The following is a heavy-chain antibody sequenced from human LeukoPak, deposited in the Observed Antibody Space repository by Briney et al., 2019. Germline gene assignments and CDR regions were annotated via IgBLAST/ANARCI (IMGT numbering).Heavy chain of an antibody. V-gene: IGHV4-4*07. D-gene: IGHD3-10*01. CDR1: GGALSIYY. CDR2: IYTSGST. J-gene: IGHJ4*02. Sequence: SETLSLTCTVSGGALSIYYWSWVRQPAGKGLEWIGHIYTSGSTNYNPSLKSRVTMSVDPSKNQFSLKLDSVTAADTAVYYCARGNRFGSGSPAFDYWGQGTLVTVSS. CDR3: ARGNRFGSGSPAFDY.